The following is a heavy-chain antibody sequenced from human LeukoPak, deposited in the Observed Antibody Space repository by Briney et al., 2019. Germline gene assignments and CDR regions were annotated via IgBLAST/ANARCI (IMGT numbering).Heavy chain of an antibody. V-gene: IGHV4-34*01. D-gene: IGHD6-13*01. CDR1: GGSFSGYY. CDR3: ARAYSSSWYFNWFDP. CDR2: INHSGST. J-gene: IGHJ5*02. Sequence: SETLSLTCAVYGGSFSGYYWSWIRQPPGKGLEWIGEINHSGSTNYNPSLKTRVTISVDTSKNQFSLKLSSVTAADTAVYFCARAYSSSWYFNWFDPWGQGTLVTVSS.